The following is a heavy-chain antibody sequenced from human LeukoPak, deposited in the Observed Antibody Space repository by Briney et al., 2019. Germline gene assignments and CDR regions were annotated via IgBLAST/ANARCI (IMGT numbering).Heavy chain of an antibody. CDR2: IKTDGSDK. V-gene: IGHV3-7*01. CDR3: ARGQNWNHDY. CDR1: GFTFRTYW. J-gene: IGHJ4*02. D-gene: IGHD1-14*01. Sequence: PGGSLRLSCAASGFTFRTYWMSWVRQAPGKGLEWVANIKTDGSDKYYVDSVKGRFTITRDNAKNSLSLQMNSLRAEDTAVYYCARGQNWNHDYRGQGTLLTVSS.